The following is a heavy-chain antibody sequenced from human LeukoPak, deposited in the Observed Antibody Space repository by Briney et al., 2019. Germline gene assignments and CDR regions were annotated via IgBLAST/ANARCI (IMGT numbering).Heavy chain of an antibody. J-gene: IGHJ4*02. D-gene: IGHD6-13*01. CDR3: ARERAAGNPSHFDY. CDR2: IYHSGST. CDR1: GGSISSSNW. Sequence: SETLSLTCAVSGGSISSSNWWSWVRQPPGKGLEWIGEIYHSGSTNYNPSLKSRVTISVDKSKNQFSLKLSSVTAADTAVYYCARERAAGNPSHFDYWGQGSLVTVSS. V-gene: IGHV4-4*02.